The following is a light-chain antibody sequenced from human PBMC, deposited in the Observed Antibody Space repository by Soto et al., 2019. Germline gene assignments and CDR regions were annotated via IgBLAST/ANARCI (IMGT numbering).Light chain of an antibody. CDR2: ASS. V-gene: IGKV1-17*01. CDR3: LEYDSYPWT. J-gene: IGKJ1*01. CDR1: QGMRND. Sequence: DSQITQSPSALSASVEDRVTITCRASQGMRNDLGWYQQKPAKAPKRLIYASSNLQSGVPSSISGSGSGTEFTLSLSRLRHEDFTTYYCLEYDSYPWTFGQWTTVEFK.